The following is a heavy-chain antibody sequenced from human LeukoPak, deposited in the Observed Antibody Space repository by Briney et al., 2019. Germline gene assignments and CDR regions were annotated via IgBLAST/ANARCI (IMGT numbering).Heavy chain of an antibody. CDR3: ARDLPEELLRFLEWSIFDY. CDR1: GYTFTGYY. J-gene: IGHJ4*02. D-gene: IGHD3-3*01. CDR2: INPNSGGT. Sequence: ASVKVSCKASGYTFTGYYMHWVRQAPGQGLEWMGWINPNSGGTNYAQKFRGRVTMTRDTSISTAYMELSRLRSDDTAVYYCARDLPEELLRFLEWSIFDYWGQGTLVTVSS. V-gene: IGHV1-2*02.